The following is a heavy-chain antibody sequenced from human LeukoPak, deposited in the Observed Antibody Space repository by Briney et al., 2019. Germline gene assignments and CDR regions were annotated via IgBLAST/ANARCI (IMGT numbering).Heavy chain of an antibody. CDR3: ASSPDYYYYMDV. V-gene: IGHV4-39*01. J-gene: IGHJ6*03. D-gene: IGHD6-6*01. Sequence: SETLSLSCTVSGGSISSSSYSWGWIRQHPGKGLEWIGSIHYSGSTYYNPSLKSRVSISVDTSNNQFSLKLSSVTAADTAVYHCASSPDYYYYMDVWGKGATVTISS. CDR1: GGSISSSSYS. CDR2: IHYSGST.